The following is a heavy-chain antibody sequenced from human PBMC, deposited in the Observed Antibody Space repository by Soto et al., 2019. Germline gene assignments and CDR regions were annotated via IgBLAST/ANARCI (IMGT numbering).Heavy chain of an antibody. D-gene: IGHD5-18*01. J-gene: IGHJ3*02. Sequence: QLQLQESGPGLVKPSETLSLTCTVSGGSISSSSYYWGWIRQPPGKGLEWIGSIYYSGSTYYNPSLKSRVTISVDTSKNQFSLKLSSVTAADTAVYYCARRVKGYSAFDIWGQGTMVTVSS. CDR2: IYYSGST. V-gene: IGHV4-39*01. CDR1: GGSISSSSYY. CDR3: ARRVKGYSAFDI.